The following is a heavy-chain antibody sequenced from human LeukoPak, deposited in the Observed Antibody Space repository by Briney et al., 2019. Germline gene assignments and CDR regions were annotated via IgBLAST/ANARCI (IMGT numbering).Heavy chain of an antibody. D-gene: IGHD2-15*01. J-gene: IGHJ4*02. CDR1: GFTFSSYS. Sequence: GGSLRLSCAASGFTFSSYSMNWVRQAPGKGLEWVSSISSSSSYIYYADSVKGRFTISRDNAKSSLYLQMNSLRDEDTAVYYCARDPLRYCSGGSCYYYWGQGTLVTVSS. CDR3: ARDPLRYCSGGSCYYY. CDR2: ISSSSSYI. V-gene: IGHV3-21*01.